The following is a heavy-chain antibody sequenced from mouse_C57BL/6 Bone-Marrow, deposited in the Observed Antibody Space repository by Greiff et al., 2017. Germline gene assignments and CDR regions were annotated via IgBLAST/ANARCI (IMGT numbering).Heavy chain of an antibody. J-gene: IGHJ3*01. CDR2: IDPSDSYT. V-gene: IGHV1-69*01. Sequence: QVQLKQPGAELVMPGASVKLSCKASGYTFTSYWMHWVKQRPGQGLEWIGVIDPSDSYTNYNQKVQGKSTLTVDKSSSTAYMQLSSLTSEDSAVYYCAISTMIRSFAYWGQGTLVTVSA. D-gene: IGHD2-4*01. CDR3: AISTMIRSFAY. CDR1: GYTFTSYW.